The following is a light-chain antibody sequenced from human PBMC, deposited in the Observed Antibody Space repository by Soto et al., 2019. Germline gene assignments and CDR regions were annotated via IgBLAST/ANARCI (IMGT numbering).Light chain of an antibody. J-gene: IGKJ1*01. Sequence: IVMPQYPATLSVSPGERVTLSCRASQSISDNLAWYQQKPGQAPRLLIYGASSRATGIPDRFSGSGSGTDFTLTISRLEPEDFAVYYCQQYGSSGTFGQGTKVDI. V-gene: IGKV3-20*01. CDR2: GAS. CDR3: QQYGSSGT. CDR1: QSISDN.